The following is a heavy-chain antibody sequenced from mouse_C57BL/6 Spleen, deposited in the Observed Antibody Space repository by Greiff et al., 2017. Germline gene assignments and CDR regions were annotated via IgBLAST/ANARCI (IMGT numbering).Heavy chain of an antibody. V-gene: IGHV14-4*01. Sequence: VQLKESGAELVRPGASVKLSCTASGFNIKDDYMHWVKQRPEQGLEWIGWIDPENGDTEYASKFQGKATITADTSSNTAYLQLSSLTSEDTAVYYCLRQLRLDYWGQGTTLTVSS. CDR2: IDPENGDT. D-gene: IGHD3-2*02. J-gene: IGHJ2*01. CDR1: GFNIKDDY. CDR3: LRQLRLDY.